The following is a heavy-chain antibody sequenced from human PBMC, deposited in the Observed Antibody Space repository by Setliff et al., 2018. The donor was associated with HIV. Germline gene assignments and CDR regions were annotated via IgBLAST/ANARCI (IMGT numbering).Heavy chain of an antibody. CDR2: FSGNSDHI. D-gene: IGHD6-13*01. J-gene: IGHJ3*02. CDR3: ARGYSTNWLAAFDI. CDR1: RFTFSYYN. V-gene: IGHV3-21*01. Sequence: GGSLRLSCAASRFTFSYYNMYWLRQAPGEGLEWVSSFSGNSDHIYYADSVKGRFTISRDNAKNSLYLQMNSLRAEDTALYYCARGYSTNWLAAFDIWGQGTMVTVSS.